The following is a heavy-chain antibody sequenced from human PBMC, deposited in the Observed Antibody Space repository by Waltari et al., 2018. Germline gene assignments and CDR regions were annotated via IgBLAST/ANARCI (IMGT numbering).Heavy chain of an antibody. D-gene: IGHD3-3*01. J-gene: IGHJ6*03. CDR1: GGSFSGYY. Sequence: QVQLQQWGAGLLKPSETLSLTCAVYGGSFSGYYWSWIRQPPGKGLEWIGEINHSGSTNYNPSLKSRVTISVDTSKNQFSLKLSSVTAADTAVYYCARSLRVVYYYMDVWGKGTTVTVSS. V-gene: IGHV4-34*01. CDR2: INHSGST. CDR3: ARSLRVVYYYMDV.